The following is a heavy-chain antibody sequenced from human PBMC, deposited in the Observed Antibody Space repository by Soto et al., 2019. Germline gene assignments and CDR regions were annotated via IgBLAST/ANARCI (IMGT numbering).Heavy chain of an antibody. CDR1: GYIFTNND. J-gene: IGHJ5*02. Sequence: ASVEVSCKASGYIFTNNDVSWVRQATGQGLEWMGWVNPGSGDTGDAQKFQGRVTMTRDISTATAYMELSSLRSDDTAIYYCARMATFGSLNWFDPWGQGTLVTVSS. CDR3: ARMATFGSLNWFDP. D-gene: IGHD3-16*01. V-gene: IGHV1-8*01. CDR2: VNPGSGDT.